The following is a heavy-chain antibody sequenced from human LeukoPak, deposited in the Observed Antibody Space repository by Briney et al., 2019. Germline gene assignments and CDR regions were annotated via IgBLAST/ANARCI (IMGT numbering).Heavy chain of an antibody. CDR2: IYTSGTT. J-gene: IGHJ4*02. Sequence: SETLSLTCTVSGGSISSYYWSWIRQPAGKGLEWIGRIYTSGTTSYSPSLKSRLTISIDTSKNQFSLKLSSVTAADTAVYYCAREKGTGTTFDYWGQGTLVTVSS. V-gene: IGHV4-4*07. CDR3: AREKGTGTTFDY. D-gene: IGHD1-7*01. CDR1: GGSISSYY.